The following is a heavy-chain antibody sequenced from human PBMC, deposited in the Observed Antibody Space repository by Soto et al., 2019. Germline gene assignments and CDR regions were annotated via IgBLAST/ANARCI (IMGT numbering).Heavy chain of an antibody. CDR3: ARENFYNGLDV. CDR2: IKNSGST. Sequence: SETLSLTCTVSGGSSSIGDYYWSWIRQPPGKGLEWIGYIKNSGSTYYNPSLKSRLIISEDMSNNQFSLKLSSVTAADTAVYFCARENFYNGLDVWGQGTSVTVSS. V-gene: IGHV4-31*03. CDR1: GGSSSIGDYY. J-gene: IGHJ6*02.